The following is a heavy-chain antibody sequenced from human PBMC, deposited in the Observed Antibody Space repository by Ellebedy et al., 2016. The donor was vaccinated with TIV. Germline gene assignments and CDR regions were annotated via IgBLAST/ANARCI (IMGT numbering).Heavy chain of an antibody. J-gene: IGHJ6*02. CDR3: ARVGKRDV. V-gene: IGHV4-34*01. CDR1: GGSFSGYY. D-gene: IGHD1-26*01. Sequence: MPSETLSLTCAVYGGSFSGYYWSWIRQPPGKGLEWIGEINHSGSTNYNPSLKSRVTVSVDTSKNQFSLKLSPVTAADTAVYYCARVGKRDVWGQGTTVTVSS. CDR2: INHSGST.